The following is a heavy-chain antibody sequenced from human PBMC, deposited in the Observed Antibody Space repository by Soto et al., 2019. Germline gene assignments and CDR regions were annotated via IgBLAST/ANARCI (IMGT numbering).Heavy chain of an antibody. CDR3: ARERAVAGHRRGFDY. J-gene: IGHJ4*02. Sequence: GGSLRLSCAASGFTFSSYGMHWVRQAPGKGLEWVAVIWYDGSNKYYADSVKGRFTISRDNSKNTLYLQMNSLRAEDRAVYYCARERAVAGHRRGFDYWGQGTLVTVSS. CDR2: IWYDGSNK. V-gene: IGHV3-33*01. CDR1: GFTFSSYG. D-gene: IGHD6-19*01.